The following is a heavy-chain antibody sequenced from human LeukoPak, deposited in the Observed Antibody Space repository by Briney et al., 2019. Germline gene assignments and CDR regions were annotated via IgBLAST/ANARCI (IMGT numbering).Heavy chain of an antibody. D-gene: IGHD2-2*02. Sequence: SETLSLTCTVSGGSISSSSYYWGWIRQPPGKGLEWIGSIYYSGSTYYNPSLKSRVTISVDTSKNQFSLKLSSVTAADTAVYYCARDARYCSSTSCYTLLSDYWGQETLVTVSS. CDR1: GGSISSSSYY. CDR3: ARDARYCSSTSCYTLLSDY. V-gene: IGHV4-39*07. J-gene: IGHJ4*02. CDR2: IYYSGST.